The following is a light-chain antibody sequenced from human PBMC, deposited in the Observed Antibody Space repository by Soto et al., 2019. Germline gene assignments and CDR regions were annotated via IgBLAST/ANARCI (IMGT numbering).Light chain of an antibody. CDR1: QSIGSY. J-gene: IGKJ4*01. CDR2: DAS. CDR3: QQRSNWPLT. V-gene: IGKV3-11*01. Sequence: EVVLTQSPPTLSLSPGERATLSCRASQSIGSYLAWYQQKPGQAPRLLMYDASRRATGIPTRFSASGSGADFTLTISSLEAEDFAIYYCQQRSNWPLTFGGGTKVEIK.